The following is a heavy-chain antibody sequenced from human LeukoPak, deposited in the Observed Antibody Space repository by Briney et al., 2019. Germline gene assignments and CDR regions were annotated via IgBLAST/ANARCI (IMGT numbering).Heavy chain of an antibody. CDR3: ARDKSNKGHDC. CDR1: GFTLSDYY. V-gene: IGHV3-11*01. J-gene: IGHJ4*02. Sequence: GGSLRLSCAASGFTLSDYYMTWFRQAQGKGWRWVSYVSNGGSSSILYADSVKGRFTVFRDYAKNSLYLQMNSLRADDTGVYYCARDKSNKGHDCWGQGTLVTVSS. CDR2: VSNGGSSSI.